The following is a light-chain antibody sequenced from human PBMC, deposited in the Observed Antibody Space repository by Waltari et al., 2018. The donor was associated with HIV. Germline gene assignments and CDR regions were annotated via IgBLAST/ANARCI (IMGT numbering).Light chain of an antibody. V-gene: IGLV3-9*01. CDR1: SIGSKS. CDR3: QVWDKNTGI. CDR2: GDT. J-gene: IGLJ1*01. Sequence: SYELTQPLSVSVALGQTAKVPCGGDSIGSKSVQWYQQKPGQAPVLVIYGDTNRPSGIPERFSGSNLGNTATLSISSAQAGDEADYYCQVWDKNTGIFGTGTKVTVL.